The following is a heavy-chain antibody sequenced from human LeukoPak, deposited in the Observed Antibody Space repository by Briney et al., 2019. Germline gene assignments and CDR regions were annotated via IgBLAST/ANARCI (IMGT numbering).Heavy chain of an antibody. CDR1: GFTFSSYS. V-gene: IGHV3-21*01. J-gene: IGHJ4*02. Sequence: GGSLRLSCAASGFTFSSYSMNWVRQAPGKGLEWVSSISSISSYIYYADSVKGRFTISRDNAKNSLYLQMNSLRAEDTAVYYCAREGIGDYGDYGGYFDYWGQGTLVTVSS. CDR2: ISSISSYI. D-gene: IGHD4-17*01. CDR3: AREGIGDYGDYGGYFDY.